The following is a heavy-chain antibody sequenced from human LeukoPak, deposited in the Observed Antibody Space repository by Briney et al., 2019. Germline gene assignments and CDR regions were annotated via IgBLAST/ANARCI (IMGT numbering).Heavy chain of an antibody. V-gene: IGHV4-34*01. J-gene: IGHJ4*02. D-gene: IGHD1-14*01. CDR3: ARGYPERRYFDY. CDR2: INHSGST. CDR1: GGSCSGYY. Sequence: SETLSLTCAVYGGSCSGYYWSWIRHPPGKGREWIGEINHSGSTNYNPSLKSRVTISLDTSKNQFSLKLSSVTAADTAVYYCARGYPERRYFDYWGQGTLVTVSS.